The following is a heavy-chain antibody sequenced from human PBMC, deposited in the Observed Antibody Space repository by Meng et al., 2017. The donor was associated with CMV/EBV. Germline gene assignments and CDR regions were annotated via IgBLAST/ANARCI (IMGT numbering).Heavy chain of an antibody. CDR2: ISSSSSYI. CDR3: ARGESGDLLWFGSSYPAGFDP. V-gene: IGHV3-21*01. CDR1: GFTLSSYS. Sequence: GVLKISCAASGFTLSSYSMNWVRQAPGKGLEWVSSISSSSSYIYYADSVKGRFTISRDNAKNSLYLQMNSPRAEDTAVYYCARGESGDLLWFGSSYPAGFDPWGQGTLVTVSS. D-gene: IGHD3-10*01. J-gene: IGHJ5*02.